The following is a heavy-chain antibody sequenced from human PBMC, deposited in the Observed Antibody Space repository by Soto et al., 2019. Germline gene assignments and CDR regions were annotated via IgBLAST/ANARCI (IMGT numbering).Heavy chain of an antibody. CDR1: GFTFSSYA. D-gene: IGHD3-22*01. J-gene: IGHJ3*02. CDR2: ISGSGGST. V-gene: IGHV3-23*01. Sequence: PGGSLRLSCAASGFTFSSYAMSWVRQAPGKGLEWVSAISGSGGSTYYADSVKGRFTISRDNSKNTLYLQMNSLSAEDTAVYYCAKEIFPYYYDSSGRNGAFDIWGQGTMVTV. CDR3: AKEIFPYYYDSSGRNGAFDI.